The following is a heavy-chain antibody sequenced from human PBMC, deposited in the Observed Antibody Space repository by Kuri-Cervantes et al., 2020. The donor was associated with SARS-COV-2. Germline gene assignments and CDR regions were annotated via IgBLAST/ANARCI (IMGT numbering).Heavy chain of an antibody. D-gene: IGHD4-17*01. CDR3: ARGRLIADYGDCGDFDF. J-gene: IGHJ4*02. CDR2: MNSYSGKT. V-gene: IGHV1-8*01. CDR1: GYSFTSSD. Sequence: ASVKVSCKASGYSFTSSDIIWVRRATGQGLEWMGWMNSYSGKTGYTEKFQGRVTMTRNTSITTSYMELSSLTSEDTAIYYCARGRLIADYGDCGDFDFWGLGTLVTVSS.